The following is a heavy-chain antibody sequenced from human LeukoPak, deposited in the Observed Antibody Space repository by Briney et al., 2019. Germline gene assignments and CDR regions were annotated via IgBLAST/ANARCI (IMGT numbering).Heavy chain of an antibody. CDR3: ARDRDYGSGSYYNRYYYYGMDV. D-gene: IGHD3-10*01. V-gene: IGHV3-21*01. J-gene: IGHJ6*02. CDR2: ISSSSSYI. Sequence: GGSLRLSCAASGFTFSSYSMNWVRQAPGKGLEWVSSISSSSSYIYYADSVKGRFTISRDNAKNSLYLQMNSLRAEDTAVYYCARDRDYGSGSYYNRYYYYGMDVWGQRTTVTVSS. CDR1: GFTFSSYS.